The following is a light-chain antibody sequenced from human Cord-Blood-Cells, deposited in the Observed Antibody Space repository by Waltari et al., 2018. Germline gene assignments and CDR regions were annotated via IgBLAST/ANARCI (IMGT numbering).Light chain of an antibody. CDR2: DAS. CDR1: QSVSSY. V-gene: IGKV3-11*01. J-gene: IGKJ4*01. Sequence: EIVLTTPPATLSLSPGETLPPSCRPSQSVSSYLAWYQQKPGQAPRLLIYDASNRATGIPARFSCSGSGTDFTLTISSLEPEDFAVYYCQQRSNWPLTFGGGTKVEIK. CDR3: QQRSNWPLT.